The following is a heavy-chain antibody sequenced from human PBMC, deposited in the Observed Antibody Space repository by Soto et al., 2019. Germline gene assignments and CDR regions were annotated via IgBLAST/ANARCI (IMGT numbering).Heavy chain of an antibody. J-gene: IGHJ6*02. V-gene: IGHV1-18*01. CDR3: ARVEYCSGGSCFDYYYYGMDV. CDR1: GYTFTSYG. D-gene: IGHD2-15*01. CDR2: ISAYNGNT. Sequence: QVQLVQSGAEVKKPGASVKVSCKASGYTFTSYGISWVRQAPGQGLEWMGWISAYNGNTNYAQKLQGRDTMTTDTSTSTAYMELRSLRSDDTAVYYCARVEYCSGGSCFDYYYYGMDVWGQGTTVTVSS.